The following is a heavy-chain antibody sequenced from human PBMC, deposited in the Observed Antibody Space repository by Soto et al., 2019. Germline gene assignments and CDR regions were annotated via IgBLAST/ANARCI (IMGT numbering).Heavy chain of an antibody. J-gene: IGHJ3*02. CDR1: GLTFSAYG. V-gene: IGHV3-30*18. D-gene: IGHD2-8*01. CDR3: AKASHCNKGRCSLGLIGDRAFDI. Sequence: QARLVESGGGVVQPGRSLRLSCEASGLTFSAYGMHWVRQAPGKGLEWVATISYDGSKKYFGDSVKGRFTISRDNSKSTMYLEMNSLRTEDTAVYYCAKASHCNKGRCSLGLIGDRAFDIWGQGTMGTVSS. CDR2: ISYDGSKK.